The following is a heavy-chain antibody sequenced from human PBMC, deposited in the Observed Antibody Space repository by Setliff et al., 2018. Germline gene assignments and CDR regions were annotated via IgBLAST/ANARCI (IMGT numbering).Heavy chain of an antibody. Sequence: GSLRLSCAASGFTFSSYAITWVRQAPGKGLEWVSMISGSAQTTYYADSVKGRFTLSRDNSKNTLYLQMSGLRAEDTAFYYCAKSGTFGGPILRFPDSWGQGTRVTVSS. CDR3: AKSGTFGGPILRFPDS. J-gene: IGHJ4*02. CDR2: ISGSAQTT. V-gene: IGHV3-23*01. CDR1: GFTFSSYA. D-gene: IGHD3-16*01.